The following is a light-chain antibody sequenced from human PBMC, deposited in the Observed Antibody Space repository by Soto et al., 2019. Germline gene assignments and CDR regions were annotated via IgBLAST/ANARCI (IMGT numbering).Light chain of an antibody. V-gene: IGKV3-20*01. Sequence: EIVLTQSPGTLSLSPGERATLSCRASQSVISTHLAWYQQKPGLAPRLLIYDTSSRASGIPDRFSGSGSGTDFTLTISGLEPEDVAVYCCQQFDGSLWTFGQGTKVEIK. CDR1: QSVISTH. CDR2: DTS. J-gene: IGKJ1*01. CDR3: QQFDGSLWT.